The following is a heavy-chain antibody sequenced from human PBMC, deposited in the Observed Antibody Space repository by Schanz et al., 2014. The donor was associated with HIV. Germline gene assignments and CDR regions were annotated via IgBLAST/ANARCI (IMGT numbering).Heavy chain of an antibody. V-gene: IGHV3-30-3*01. CDR1: GFTFSSYA. J-gene: IGHJ3*01. CDR3: AREGESSGRAGLFDL. D-gene: IGHD6-19*01. CDR2: RSYDGSNK. Sequence: QVQLVESGGGVVQPGRSLRLSCAASGFTFSSYAMHWVRQAPGKGLEWVALRSYDGSNKYYADSVKGRFTISRDNSKNTLYLQMNRLRAEDTAVYYCAREGESSGRAGLFDLWGQGAMVTVSS.